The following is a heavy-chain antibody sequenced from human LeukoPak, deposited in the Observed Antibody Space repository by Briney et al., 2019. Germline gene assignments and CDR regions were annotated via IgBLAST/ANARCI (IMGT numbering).Heavy chain of an antibody. V-gene: IGHV3-74*01. CDR2: INSDGSTT. CDR1: GFTFSSSW. J-gene: IGHJ4*02. Sequence: GSLRLSCAASGFTFSSSWMHWVRQAPGKGLVWVSRINSDGSTTGYADSVKGRFTISRDNAKNTLYLQMNSLRADDTAVYYCTSLSYISDWGQGTLVTVSS. D-gene: IGHD3-10*01. CDR3: TSLSYISD.